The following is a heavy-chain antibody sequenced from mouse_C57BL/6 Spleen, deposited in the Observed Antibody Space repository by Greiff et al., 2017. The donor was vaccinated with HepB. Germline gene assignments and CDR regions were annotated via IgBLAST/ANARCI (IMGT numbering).Heavy chain of an antibody. J-gene: IGHJ1*03. CDR1: GFSLTSYA. Sequence: VQLMESGPGLVAPSQSLSITCTVSGFSLTSYAISWVRQPPGKGLEWLGVIWTGGGTNYNSALKSRLSISKDNSKSQVFLKMNSLQTDDTARYYCARKVTTVVEGYFDVWGTGTTVTVSS. CDR3: ARKVTTVVEGYFDV. V-gene: IGHV2-9-1*01. D-gene: IGHD1-1*01. CDR2: IWTGGGT.